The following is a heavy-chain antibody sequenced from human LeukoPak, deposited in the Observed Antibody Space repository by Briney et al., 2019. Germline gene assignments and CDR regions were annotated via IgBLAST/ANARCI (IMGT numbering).Heavy chain of an antibody. CDR3: ARGHGYSSGWYIY. CDR2: INHSGST. D-gene: IGHD6-19*01. V-gene: IGHV4-34*01. CDR1: GGSFSGYY. J-gene: IGHJ4*02. Sequence: SETLSLTCAVYGGSFSGYYWSWIRQPPGKGLEWIGEINHSGSTNYNPSLKSRVTISVDTSKNQFSLKPSSVTAADTAVYYCARGHGYSSGWYIYWGQGTLVTVSS.